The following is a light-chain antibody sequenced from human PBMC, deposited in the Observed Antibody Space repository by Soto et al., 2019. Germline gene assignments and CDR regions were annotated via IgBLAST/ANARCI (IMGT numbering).Light chain of an antibody. CDR3: CSFAGNFKGV. CDR2: DVS. CDR1: SSDVGGDKH. V-gene: IGLV2-11*01. Sequence: QSALTQSRSVSGSPGQSVTISCTGTSSDVGGDKHVSWYQQHPGKAPKVMIYDVSERPSGVPDRFSGSKSGNTASLTISGLQTEDEADYYCCSFAGNFKGVFGGGTKVTVL. J-gene: IGLJ3*02.